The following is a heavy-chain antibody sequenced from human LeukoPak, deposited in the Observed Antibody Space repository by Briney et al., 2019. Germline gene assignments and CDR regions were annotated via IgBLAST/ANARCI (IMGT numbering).Heavy chain of an antibody. Sequence: PGGSLRLSCTASGFTFSSYSLNWVRQAPGKGLEWVSSVSTGSNYIYYADSVKGRFTISRDNGKNSLYLQMNSLRIEDTAVYYCARDLGGAAAETRGGQGTLVTVSS. CDR3: ARDLGGAAAETR. CDR2: VSTGSNYI. V-gene: IGHV3-21*01. J-gene: IGHJ4*02. CDR1: GFTFSSYS. D-gene: IGHD6-13*01.